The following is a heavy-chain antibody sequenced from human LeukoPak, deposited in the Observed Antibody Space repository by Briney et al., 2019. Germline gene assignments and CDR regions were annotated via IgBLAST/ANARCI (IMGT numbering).Heavy chain of an antibody. CDR1: GGIFINYA. CDR2: IIPILGIA. Sequence: ASVTVSFKSSGGIFINYAISWVRQAPGQGLEWMGRIIPILGIANYAQKFQGRVTITADKSTSTAYMDLSSLRSEDTAVYYCARDLPPYYFDYWGQGTLVTVSS. V-gene: IGHV1-69*04. CDR3: ARDLPPYYFDY. J-gene: IGHJ4*02.